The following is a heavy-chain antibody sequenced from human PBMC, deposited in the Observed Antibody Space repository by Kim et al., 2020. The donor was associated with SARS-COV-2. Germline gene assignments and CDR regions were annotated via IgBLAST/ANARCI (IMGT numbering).Heavy chain of an antibody. J-gene: IGHJ4*02. D-gene: IGHD6-19*01. Sequence: ASVKVSCKASGYTFTDYGISWVRQAPGQGLEWMGWISVHKDDTKYAQKVQDRVTLTKDTSTTTVYMELRTLRSDDTAVYYCMREIAVFGTSYPTRDYWGQGTLVTVSS. CDR2: ISVHKDDT. V-gene: IGHV1-18*04. CDR1: GYTFTDYG. CDR3: MREIAVFGTSYPTRDY.